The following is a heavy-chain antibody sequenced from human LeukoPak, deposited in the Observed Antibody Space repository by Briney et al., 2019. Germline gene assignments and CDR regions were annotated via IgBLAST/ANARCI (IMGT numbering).Heavy chain of an antibody. CDR1: GYTFTSYR. J-gene: IGHJ4*02. V-gene: IGHV1-18*01. D-gene: IGHD3-3*01. CDR2: ISAYNGNT. CDR3: ARDTSHITIFGVVIRYYFDY. Sequence: ASVKVSCKASGYTFTSYRIRWVRQAPGQGLEWMGWISAYNGNTNYAQKLQGRVTRITDTSTSTAYMELRSLRSDDTGVYYCARDTSHITIFGVVIRYYFDYWGQGTLVAVSS.